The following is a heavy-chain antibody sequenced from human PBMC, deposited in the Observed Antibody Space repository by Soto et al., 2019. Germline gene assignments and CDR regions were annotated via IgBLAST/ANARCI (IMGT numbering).Heavy chain of an antibody. Sequence: RGSLRLPFEASLFTVSSKYITCVVPSPWNWLYCVSLIQSGGPTYYADSVKGTFTISRENSKNTLYLQMNSLRAEDTAVYYCAKDLLHNFDYWGQGTLVTVSS. J-gene: IGHJ4*02. D-gene: IGHD2-21*02. V-gene: IGHV3-66*01. CDR1: LFTVSSKY. CDR3: AKDLLHNFDY. CDR2: IQSGGPT.